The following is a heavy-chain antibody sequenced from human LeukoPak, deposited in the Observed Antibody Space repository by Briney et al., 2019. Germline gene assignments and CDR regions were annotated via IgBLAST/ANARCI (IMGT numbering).Heavy chain of an antibody. CDR3: AKDLEPYTSGWYGDY. D-gene: IGHD6-19*01. Sequence: GGSLRLSCAASGFTFSSYGMQWVRQAPGKGLEWVAAISYDGSNTYYADSVKGRFTISRDNSKNTLYLQMNSLRVEDTAVYHCAKDLEPYTSGWYGDYWGQGTLVTVSS. CDR2: ISYDGSNT. J-gene: IGHJ4*02. CDR1: GFTFSSYG. V-gene: IGHV3-30*18.